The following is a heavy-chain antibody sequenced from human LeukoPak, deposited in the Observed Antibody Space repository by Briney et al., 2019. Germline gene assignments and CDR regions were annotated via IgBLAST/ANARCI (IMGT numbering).Heavy chain of an antibody. CDR2: TSWDGGSA. Sequence: GGSLRLSCAASGFTFDDYAMHWVRQAPGKGLELVSLTSWDGGSAYYADSVKGRFTISRDNSKNSLYLQMNSLRAEDTALYYCAKSWGQYYYYYYMDVWGKGTTVTVSS. CDR3: AKSWGQYYYYYYMDV. J-gene: IGHJ6*03. CDR1: GFTFDDYA. D-gene: IGHD7-27*01. V-gene: IGHV3-43D*03.